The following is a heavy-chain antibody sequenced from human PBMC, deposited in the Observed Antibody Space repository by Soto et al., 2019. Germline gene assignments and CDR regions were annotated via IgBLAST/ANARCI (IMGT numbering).Heavy chain of an antibody. CDR1: GGSISSYY. Sequence: SETLSLTCTVSGGSISSYYWSWIRQPPGKGLEWIGYIYYSGSTNYNPSLKSRVTISVDTSKNQFSLKLSSVTAADTAVYYCARGPREIPAARKYYYYYYYMDVWGKGTTVTVSS. J-gene: IGHJ6*03. CDR3: ARGPREIPAARKYYYYYYYMDV. D-gene: IGHD2-2*01. CDR2: IYYSGST. V-gene: IGHV4-59*12.